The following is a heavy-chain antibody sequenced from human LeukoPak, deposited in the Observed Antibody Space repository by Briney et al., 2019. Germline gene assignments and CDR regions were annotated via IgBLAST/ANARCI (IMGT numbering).Heavy chain of an antibody. CDR2: VKSDGSWT. J-gene: IGHJ4*02. D-gene: IGHD2-2*01. CDR3: VSFYETN. V-gene: IGHV3-74*01. CDR1: GNYW. Sequence: PGGSLRLSCAASGNYWMHWVRQAPGKGLVWVSHVKSDGSWTSHADSVKGRFTISKDNAKNTVYLQMNNLRTEDTAVYYCVSFYETNWGRGTLVTVSS.